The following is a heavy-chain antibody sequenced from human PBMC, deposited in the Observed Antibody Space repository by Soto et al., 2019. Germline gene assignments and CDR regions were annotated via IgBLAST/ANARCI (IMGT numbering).Heavy chain of an antibody. CDR2: ISGSGGTT. Sequence: EVQLLESGGGLVQPGGSLRLSCAASGFTFSSYAMTWVRQAPGKGLEWVSAISGSGGTTYHADSVKGRFTISRDNSKNTLYLQMNRLRAEDAAVYYFAKPPYSISSYYYYGMDVWGQGTKVTVSS. D-gene: IGHD6-6*01. CDR3: AKPPYSISSYYYYGMDV. J-gene: IGHJ6*02. CDR1: GFTFSSYA. V-gene: IGHV3-23*01.